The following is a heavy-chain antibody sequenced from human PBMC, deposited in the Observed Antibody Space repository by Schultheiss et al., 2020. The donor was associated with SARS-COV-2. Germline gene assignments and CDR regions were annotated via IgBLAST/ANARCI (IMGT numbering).Heavy chain of an antibody. D-gene: IGHD6-13*01. CDR1: GFTFSTYG. CDR2: ISFDGSNE. CDR3: ARGRIAAAGELDY. J-gene: IGHJ4*02. Sequence: GGSLRLSCVVSGFTFSTYGMHWVRQAAGKGLEWVAHISFDGSNEYYADSVKGRFTISRDNSKNTLYLQMNSLRAEDTAIYYCARGRIAAAGELDYWGQGTLVTVSS. V-gene: IGHV3-30*03.